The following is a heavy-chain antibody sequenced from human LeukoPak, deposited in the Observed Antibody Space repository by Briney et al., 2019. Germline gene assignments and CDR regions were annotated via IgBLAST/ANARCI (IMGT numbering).Heavy chain of an antibody. CDR1: GGSISTYY. D-gene: IGHD2/OR15-2a*01. Sequence: SETLSLTCTVSGGSISTYYWSCIRQPAGKGVEWIGRIYTSGSTNYNPSLKSRVTMSVDTSKNQFSLKLSSVTAADTAVYYCARDLLDYYYYYYMDVWGKGTTVTVSS. CDR3: ARDLLDYYYYYYMDV. CDR2: IYTSGST. V-gene: IGHV4-4*07. J-gene: IGHJ6*03.